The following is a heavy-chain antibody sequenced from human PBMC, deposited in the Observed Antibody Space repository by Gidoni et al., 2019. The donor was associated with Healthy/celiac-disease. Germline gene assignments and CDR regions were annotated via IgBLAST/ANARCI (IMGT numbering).Heavy chain of an antibody. J-gene: IGHJ1*01. CDR1: GGPFRSYA. CDR2: IIPIFGTE. CDR3: ARLRAVAETDGYFQH. D-gene: IGHD6-19*01. V-gene: IGHV1-69*06. Sequence: QVQLVQSGAEVKKPGSSVKVSCKASGGPFRSYAISWVRQAPGHGREWMGGIIPIFGTENDAQKIQGRVRITADKSTSTAYMELSRLRCEDTAVYYCARLRAVAETDGYFQHWGQGTLVTVSS.